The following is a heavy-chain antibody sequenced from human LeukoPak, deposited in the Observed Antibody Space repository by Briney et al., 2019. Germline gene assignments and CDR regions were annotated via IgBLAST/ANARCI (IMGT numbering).Heavy chain of an antibody. Sequence: GGSLTLSCEAAGFSISGTYMSWVRQTPGRRLEWVSVIYGGGSSYSADSVRGRFIISRDDSKNTVSLQMNNLRLEDTGLYFCARDFVNYLENTGYFPFDLWGQGTRVTVSS. V-gene: IGHV3-66*01. D-gene: IGHD3-9*01. CDR3: ARDFVNYLENTGYFPFDL. CDR2: IYGGGSS. CDR1: GFSISGTY. J-gene: IGHJ4*02.